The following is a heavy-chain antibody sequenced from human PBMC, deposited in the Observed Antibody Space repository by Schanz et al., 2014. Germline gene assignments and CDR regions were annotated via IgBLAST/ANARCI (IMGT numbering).Heavy chain of an antibody. CDR1: GGSISSGGYT. V-gene: IGHV4-30-4*07. Sequence: QVQLQQWGAGLLKPSETLSLTCAVSGGSISSGGYTWSWIRQPPGKGLEWIGYIYYSGSTYYNPSLKSRVTISVDTSKNQFSLMLGSVTAADTAVYYCARAAGPVDYWGQGTLVTVSS. CDR3: ARAAGPVDY. J-gene: IGHJ4*02. D-gene: IGHD6-13*01. CDR2: IYYSGST.